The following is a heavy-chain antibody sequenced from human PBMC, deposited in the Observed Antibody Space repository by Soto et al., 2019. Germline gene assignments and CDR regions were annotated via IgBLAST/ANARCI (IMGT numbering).Heavy chain of an antibody. D-gene: IGHD3-16*01. V-gene: IGHV4-59*01. CDR1: GGSISSYY. Sequence: QVQLQESGPGLVKPSETLSLTCTVSGGSISSYYWSWIRQPPGKGLEWIGYIYYSGSTNYNPSLKSRVTISVDTSKNQFSLKLSSVTAADPAVYYCARVWGGRNLDFDYWGQGTLVTVSS. J-gene: IGHJ4*02. CDR2: IYYSGST. CDR3: ARVWGGRNLDFDY.